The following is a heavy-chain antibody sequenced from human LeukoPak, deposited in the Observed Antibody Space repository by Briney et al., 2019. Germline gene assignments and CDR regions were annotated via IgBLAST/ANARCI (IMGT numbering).Heavy chain of an antibody. V-gene: IGHV3-23*01. Sequence: TGGSLRLSCAASGFTFSSYATNWVRQAPGKGLEWVSAISGSSENTYYADSVKGRFTISRDNSKNTLYLQMNSLRAEDTAIYYCAKDRAGIDYWGQGTLVTVSS. D-gene: IGHD1-1*01. CDR3: AKDRAGIDY. J-gene: IGHJ4*02. CDR1: GFTFSSYA. CDR2: ISGSSENT.